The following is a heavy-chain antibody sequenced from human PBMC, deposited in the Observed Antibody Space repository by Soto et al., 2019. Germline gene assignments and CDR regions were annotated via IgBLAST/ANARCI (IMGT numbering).Heavy chain of an antibody. D-gene: IGHD5-18*01. CDR2: IYYSGST. CDR3: ARVDTAMVNYYYYGMDV. J-gene: IGHJ6*02. V-gene: IGHV4-39*01. Sequence: KSSETLSLTCTVSGGSISSSSYYWGWIRQPPGKGLEWIGSIYYSGSTYYNPSLKSRVTISVDTSKNQFSLKLSSVTAADTAVYYCARVDTAMVNYYYYGMDVWGQGTTVTVSS. CDR1: GGSISSSSYY.